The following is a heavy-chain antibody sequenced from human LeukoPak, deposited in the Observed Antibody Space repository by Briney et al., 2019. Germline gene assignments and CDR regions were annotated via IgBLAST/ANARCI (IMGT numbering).Heavy chain of an antibody. CDR3: AKYRLSGRRDYDY. V-gene: IGHV3-23*01. CDR2: IGTTAGDT. D-gene: IGHD3-16*02. Sequence: GGSLRLFCAASGFTYSTYAMTWVRQGPGKGLEWVSTIGTTAGDTYYADSVKGRFTVSRDNSKNTLYLQMSSLRAEDTAVYYCAKYRLSGRRDYDYWGQGILVTVSS. CDR1: GFTYSTYA. J-gene: IGHJ4*02.